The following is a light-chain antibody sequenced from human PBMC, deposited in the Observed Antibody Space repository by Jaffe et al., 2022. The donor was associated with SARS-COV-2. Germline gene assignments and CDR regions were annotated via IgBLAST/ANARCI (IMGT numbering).Light chain of an antibody. CDR2: AAS. Sequence: DIQMTQSPSPLSASVGDRVTITCRASQSISSYLNWYQQKPGRAPKVLIYAASSLQGGVPLRFSGSGSGTDFTLTISSLQPEDFATYYCQQSYTAPFTFGQGTKLEIK. CDR1: QSISSY. V-gene: IGKV1-39*01. J-gene: IGKJ2*01. CDR3: QQSYTAPFT.